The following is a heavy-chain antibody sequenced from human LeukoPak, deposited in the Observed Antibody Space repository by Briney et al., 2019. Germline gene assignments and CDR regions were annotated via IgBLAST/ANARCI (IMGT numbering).Heavy chain of an antibody. V-gene: IGHV4-4*02. CDR1: GGSISSSNW. D-gene: IGHD4-17*01. Sequence: SGTLSLTCAVSGGSISSSNWWSWVRQPPGKGLEWIGEIYHSGSTNYNPSLKSRVTISVDKSKNQFSLKLSSVTAADTAVYYCASYGDYEGDAFDVWGQGTMVTVSS. J-gene: IGHJ3*01. CDR2: IYHSGST. CDR3: ASYGDYEGDAFDV.